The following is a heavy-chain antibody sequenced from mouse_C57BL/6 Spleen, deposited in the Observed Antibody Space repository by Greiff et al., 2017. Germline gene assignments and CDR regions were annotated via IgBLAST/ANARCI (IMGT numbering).Heavy chain of an antibody. Sequence: EVKLEESGGDLVKPGGSLKLSCAASGFTFSSYGMSWVRQTPDKRLEWVATISSGGSYTYYPDSVKGRFTISRDNAKNTLYLQMSSLKSEDTAMYYCARREGITTAGFAYWGQGTLVTVSA. CDR1: GFTFSSYG. V-gene: IGHV5-6*02. J-gene: IGHJ3*01. CDR3: ARREGITTAGFAY. D-gene: IGHD1-2*01. CDR2: ISSGGSYT.